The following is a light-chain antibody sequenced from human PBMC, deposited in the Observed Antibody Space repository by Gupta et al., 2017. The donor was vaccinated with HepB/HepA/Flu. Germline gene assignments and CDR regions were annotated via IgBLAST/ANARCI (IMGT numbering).Light chain of an antibody. J-gene: IGKJ1*01. CDR3: HQSYTLPRT. CDR2: YAS. CDR1: QSIGRS. Sequence: DIVLTQSPDFQSVSPKEKVTISCRASQSIGRSLNWFPQKPGQSPKLLIKYASESISGVPSRVSGSGSGTDFTLTINSLEADDAAVYYCHQSYTLPRTFGQGTKVEIK. V-gene: IGKV6D-21*02.